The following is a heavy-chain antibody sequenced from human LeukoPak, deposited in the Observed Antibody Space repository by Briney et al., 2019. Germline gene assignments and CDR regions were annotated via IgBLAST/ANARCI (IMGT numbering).Heavy chain of an antibody. CDR1: GFTFSSYW. CDR3: ARDRGDTAMVYYYYYGMDV. D-gene: IGHD5-18*01. CDR2: IKQDGSEK. J-gene: IGHJ6*02. Sequence: GGSLRLSCAASGFTFSSYWMSWVGQAPGKGVEGVANIKQDGSEKYYVDSVKGRFTISRDNAKNSLYLQMNSLRAEDTAVYYCARDRGDTAMVYYYYYGMDVWGQGTTVTVSS. V-gene: IGHV3-7*01.